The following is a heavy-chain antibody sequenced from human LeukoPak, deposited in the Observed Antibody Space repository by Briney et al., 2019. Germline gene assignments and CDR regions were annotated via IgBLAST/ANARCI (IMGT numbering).Heavy chain of an antibody. J-gene: IGHJ4*02. V-gene: IGHV3-33*03. CDR3: VGGYDPHY. D-gene: IGHD2-8*02. CDR1: GFTFSSYG. Sequence: GGSLRLSCAASGFTFSSYGMHWVRQAPGKGLEWVAVIWYDGSNKYYADSVKGRLTISRDNAKNTLYLQMNSLRAEDTAIYYCVGGYDPHYWGQGTLVPVSS. CDR2: IWYDGSNK.